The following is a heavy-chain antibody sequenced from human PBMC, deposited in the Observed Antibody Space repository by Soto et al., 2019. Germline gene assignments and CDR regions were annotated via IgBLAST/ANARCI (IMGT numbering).Heavy chain of an antibody. CDR1: GFTFSSYW. CDR2: IDSVGTNP. V-gene: IGHV3-74*01. Sequence: PGESLKISCAASGFTFSSYWMHWVRQAPGKGLEWVSRIDSVGTNPFYADSVKGRFTISRDNGKNTMFLQMNSLRAEDTAVYFCSAYPLQHWGQGTRVTVSS. J-gene: IGHJ1*01. CDR3: SAYPLQH.